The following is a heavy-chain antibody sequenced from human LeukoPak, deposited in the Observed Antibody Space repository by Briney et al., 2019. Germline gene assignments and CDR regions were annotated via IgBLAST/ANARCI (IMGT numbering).Heavy chain of an antibody. J-gene: IGHJ4*02. CDR2: ISYDGSNK. CDR3: AREDSSSSEGLDY. V-gene: IGHV3-30-3*01. CDR1: GFTFSSYA. D-gene: IGHD6-6*01. Sequence: GGSLRLSCAASGFTFSSYAMHWVRQAPGKGLEWVAVISYDGSNKYYVDSVKGRFTISRDNSKNTLYLQMNSLRAEDTAVYYCAREDSSSSEGLDYWGQGTLVTVSS.